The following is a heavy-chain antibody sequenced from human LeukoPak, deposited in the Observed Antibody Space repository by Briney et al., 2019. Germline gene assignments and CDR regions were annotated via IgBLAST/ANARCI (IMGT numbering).Heavy chain of an antibody. CDR3: ARGGSGWGSYYFDY. Sequence: ASVKVSCKASGYTFTSYDINWVRQATGQGLEWVGWMNPNSGNTGYAQKFQGRVTITRNTSISTAYMELSSLRSEDTAVYYCARGGSGWGSYYFDYWGQGTLVTVSS. J-gene: IGHJ4*02. CDR1: GYTFTSYD. V-gene: IGHV1-8*03. CDR2: MNPNSGNT. D-gene: IGHD6-19*01.